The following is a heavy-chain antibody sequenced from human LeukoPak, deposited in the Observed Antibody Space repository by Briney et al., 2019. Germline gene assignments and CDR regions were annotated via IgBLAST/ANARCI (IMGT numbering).Heavy chain of an antibody. CDR3: ARDGHRMYYYESSVYRFDY. J-gene: IGHJ4*02. D-gene: IGHD3-22*01. CDR2: ISGYNGNT. CDR1: GYTFTSYG. V-gene: IGHV1-18*01. Sequence: GASVKVSCKASGYTFTSYGISWVRQAPGQGLGWMGWISGYNGNTKYAQKFQGRVTMTRDTSTSTAYMELRSLRSDDTAVYYCARDGHRMYYYESSVYRFDYWGQGTLVTVSS.